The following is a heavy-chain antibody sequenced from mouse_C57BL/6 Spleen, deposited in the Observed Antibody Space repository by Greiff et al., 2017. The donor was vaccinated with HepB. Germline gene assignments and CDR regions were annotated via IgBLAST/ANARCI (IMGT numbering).Heavy chain of an antibody. CDR3: ANWDLDY. J-gene: IGHJ2*01. CDR1: GYTFTSYW. D-gene: IGHD4-1*01. Sequence: QVHVKQPGAELVMPGASVKLSCKASGYTFTSYWMHWVKQRPGQGLEWIGEIDPSDSYTNYNQKFKGKSTLTVDKSSSTAYMQLSSLTSEDSAVYYCANWDLDYWGQGTTLTVSS. V-gene: IGHV1-69*01. CDR2: IDPSDSYT.